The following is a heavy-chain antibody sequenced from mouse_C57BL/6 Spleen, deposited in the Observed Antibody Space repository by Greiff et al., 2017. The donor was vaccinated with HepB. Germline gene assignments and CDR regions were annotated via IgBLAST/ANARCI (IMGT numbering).Heavy chain of an antibody. CDR3: ARNPTVVAEDWYFDV. D-gene: IGHD1-1*01. Sequence: VQGVESGPGLVQPSQSLSITCTVSGFSLTSYGVHWVRQSPGKGLEWLGVIWSGGSTDYNAAFISRLSISKDNSKSQVFFKMNSLQADDTAIYYCARNPTVVAEDWYFDVWGTGTTVTVSS. CDR1: GFSLTSYG. CDR2: IWSGGST. V-gene: IGHV2-2*01. J-gene: IGHJ1*03.